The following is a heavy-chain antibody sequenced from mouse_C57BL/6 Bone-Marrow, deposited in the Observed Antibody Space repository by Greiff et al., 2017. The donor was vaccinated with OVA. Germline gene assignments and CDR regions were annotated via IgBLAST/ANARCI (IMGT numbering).Heavy chain of an antibody. CDR3: AIKGLCYYGSSYGFAY. Sequence: QVQLQQSGAELVRPGTSVMVSCKASGYAFTNYLIEWVKQRPGQGLEWIGVINPGSGGTNYNEKFKGKATLTADKSSSTAYMQLSSLTSEDSAVYFCAIKGLCYYGSSYGFAYWGQGTLVTVSA. CDR1: GYAFTNYL. V-gene: IGHV1-54*01. D-gene: IGHD1-1*01. J-gene: IGHJ3*01. CDR2: INPGSGGT.